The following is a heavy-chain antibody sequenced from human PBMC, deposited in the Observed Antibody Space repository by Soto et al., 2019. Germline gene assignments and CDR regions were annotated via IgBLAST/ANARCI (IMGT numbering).Heavy chain of an antibody. D-gene: IGHD4-4*01. CDR2: ISYSGST. V-gene: IGHV4-31*03. J-gene: IGHJ6*02. CDR3: GRDAVTKRDFYYYGMDV. CDR1: GGSIKNSGYY. Sequence: QVQLQESGPGLVKPSQTLSLTCTVSGGSIKNSGYYWSWIRQHPEKGLEWIGYISYSGSTDYAPSLNSRVTMSVDTSKNQFFLNLTSVTDADTAVYYCGRDAVTKRDFYYYGMDVWGRGTTVTVSS.